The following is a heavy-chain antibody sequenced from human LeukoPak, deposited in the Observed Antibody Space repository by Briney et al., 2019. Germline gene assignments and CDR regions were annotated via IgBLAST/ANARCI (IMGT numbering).Heavy chain of an antibody. CDR3: TKGGSYAPLDY. J-gene: IGHJ4*02. D-gene: IGHD1-26*01. V-gene: IGHV3-23*01. Sequence: GGSLRLSCVASGFTFSSSAMTWVRQAPGKGLEWVWAINSGGDDTVHADSVKGGLTLSRDNSKNTLYLQMNSLRAEDTAIYYCTKGGSYAPLDYWGQGTLVTVSS. CDR1: GFTFSSSA. CDR2: INSGGDDT.